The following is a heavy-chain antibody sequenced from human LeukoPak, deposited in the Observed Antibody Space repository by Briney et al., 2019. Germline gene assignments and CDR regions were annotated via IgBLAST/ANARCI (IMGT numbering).Heavy chain of an antibody. CDR3: ASRPASETYFAVFDY. CDR2: ISYDGSNK. J-gene: IGHJ4*02. V-gene: IGHV3-30-3*01. D-gene: IGHD1-26*01. Sequence: PGGSLRLSCAASGFTFNSYAMHWVRQAPGRGLEWVAVISYDGSNKYYADSVKGRFTISRDNSKNTLYLQMNNLRAEDTAVYYCASRPASETYFAVFDYWGQGTLVTVSS. CDR1: GFTFNSYA.